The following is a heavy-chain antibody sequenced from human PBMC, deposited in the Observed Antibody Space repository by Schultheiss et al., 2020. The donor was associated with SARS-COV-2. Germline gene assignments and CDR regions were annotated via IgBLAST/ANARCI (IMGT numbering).Heavy chain of an antibody. V-gene: IGHV3-30*04. CDR1: GFTFSSYA. J-gene: IGHJ4*02. CDR3: ARDQGYFDY. Sequence: GGSLRLSCAASGFTFSSYAMHWVRQAPGKGLEWVAVISYDGSNKYYADSVKGRFTISRDNSKNTLYLQMNILRAEDTAVYYCARDQGYFDYWGQGTLVTVSS. CDR2: ISYDGSNK.